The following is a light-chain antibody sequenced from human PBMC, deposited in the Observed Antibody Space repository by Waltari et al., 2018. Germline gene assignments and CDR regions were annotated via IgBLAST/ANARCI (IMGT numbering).Light chain of an antibody. CDR1: SSDVGGYNH. Sequence: QSALTQPPSASGSPGQSVTISCTGTSSDVGGYNHVSCYQQHPGRAPKLVIYEVSKRPSGVPDRFSGSKSGNTASLTVSGLQAEDEADFYCSSYAGSNNFVVFGGGTKLTVL. V-gene: IGLV2-8*01. J-gene: IGLJ2*01. CDR2: EVS. CDR3: SSYAGSNNFVV.